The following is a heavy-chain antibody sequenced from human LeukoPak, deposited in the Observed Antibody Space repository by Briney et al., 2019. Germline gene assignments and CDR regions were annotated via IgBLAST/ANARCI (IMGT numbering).Heavy chain of an antibody. CDR2: IWYGGSNK. CDR3: AKEATVVTPDY. V-gene: IGHV3-33*06. D-gene: IGHD4-23*01. J-gene: IGHJ4*02. CDR1: GFTFSRYG. Sequence: GRSLRLSCAASGFTFSRYGMHWLRQAPGTGLEWVAVIWYGGSNKDYTDSVRGRFTISRDNSENMLYLQMNSLRVEDTAVYYCAKEATVVTPDYWGQGTLVTVSS.